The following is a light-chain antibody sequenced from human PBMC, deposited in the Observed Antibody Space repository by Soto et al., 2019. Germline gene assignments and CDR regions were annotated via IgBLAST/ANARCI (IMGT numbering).Light chain of an antibody. CDR3: QQTYTPPRT. CDR1: QRISTY. V-gene: IGKV1-39*01. CDR2: DAS. Sequence: ILVAESPSALSTTVGDRVTITCRASQRISTYLNWYQQKPGKAPNLLIWDASTLQSGVPSRFSGSGSGTDFTLTISSLQVEDSATYYCQQTYTPPRTFGQGTKV. J-gene: IGKJ1*01.